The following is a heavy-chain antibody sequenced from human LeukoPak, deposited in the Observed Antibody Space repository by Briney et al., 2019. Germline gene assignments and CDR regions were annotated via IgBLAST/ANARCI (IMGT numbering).Heavy chain of an antibody. D-gene: IGHD4-23*01. J-gene: IGHJ4*02. V-gene: IGHV1-2*02. CDR2: VTPNTGGS. CDR1: GYTFTVYR. CDR3: ARETVVTQGSYYFDY. Sequence: ASVTVSFTASGYTFTVYRLHWGRQAPGQGMGRMGWVTPNTGGSFYARKFQVRVTMTRDTSISTAYMELSRLRSDDTAVYYCARETVVTQGSYYFDYWGQGTLVTVSS.